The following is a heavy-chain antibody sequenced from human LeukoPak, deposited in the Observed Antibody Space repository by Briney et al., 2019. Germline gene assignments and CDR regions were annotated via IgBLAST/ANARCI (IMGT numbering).Heavy chain of an antibody. D-gene: IGHD2-2*01. J-gene: IGHJ4*02. CDR3: ARGLGYCSSTSCFNFDY. CDR1: GFTFSSYS. CDR2: ISSSSSYI. V-gene: IGHV3-21*01. Sequence: PGGSLRLSCAASGFTFSSYSMNWVRQAPGKGLEWVSSISSSSSYIYYADSVKGRFTISRGNAKNSLYLQMNSLRAEDTAVYYCARGLGYCSSTSCFNFDYWGQGTLVTVSS.